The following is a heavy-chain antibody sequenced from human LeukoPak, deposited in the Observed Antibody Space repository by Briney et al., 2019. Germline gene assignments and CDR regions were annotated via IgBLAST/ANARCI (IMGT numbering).Heavy chain of an antibody. V-gene: IGHV1-3*01. J-gene: IGHJ4*02. Sequence: ASVKVSCEASGYTFTTYAMHWVRQAPGQRLEWMGWINGGNGNTKYSQKFQGRVTITRDTSASTAYMELSSLRSEDTAVYYCARDPVDCTNGVCYNYFDYWGQGTLVTVSS. CDR3: ARDPVDCTNGVCYNYFDY. D-gene: IGHD2-8*01. CDR2: INGGNGNT. CDR1: GYTFTTYA.